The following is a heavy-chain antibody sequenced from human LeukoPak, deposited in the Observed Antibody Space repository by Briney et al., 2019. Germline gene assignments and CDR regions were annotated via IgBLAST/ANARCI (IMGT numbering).Heavy chain of an antibody. CDR1: GFTFSSYA. CDR2: ISGSGGST. Sequence: GGSLRLSCSASGFTFSSYAMHWVRQAPGKGLEYVSAISGSGGSTYYADSVKGRFTISRDNSKNTLYLQMNSLRAEDTAVYYCAKVLDGYNYFDYWGQGTLVTVSS. D-gene: IGHD5-24*01. V-gene: IGHV3-64*04. CDR3: AKVLDGYNYFDY. J-gene: IGHJ4*02.